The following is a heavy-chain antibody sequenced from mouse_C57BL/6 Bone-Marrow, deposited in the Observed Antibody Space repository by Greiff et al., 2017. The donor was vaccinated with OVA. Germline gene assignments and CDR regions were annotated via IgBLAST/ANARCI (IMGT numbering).Heavy chain of an antibody. D-gene: IGHD2-3*01. CDR2: IDPDNGDT. Sequence: EVQLQQSGAELVRPGASVKLSCTASGFTIKDDYMHWVKQRPEQGLEWIGWIDPDNGDTEYASKFQGKATLTADTSSNTANLQLSSLTSEDAAVYYSTTGYYYFDYWGQGTTLTVSS. CDR3: TTGYYYFDY. J-gene: IGHJ2*01. CDR1: GFTIKDDY. V-gene: IGHV14-4*01.